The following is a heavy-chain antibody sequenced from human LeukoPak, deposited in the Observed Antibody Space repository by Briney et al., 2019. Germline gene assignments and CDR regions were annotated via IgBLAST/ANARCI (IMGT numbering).Heavy chain of an antibody. CDR1: GGSISNYF. CDR3: VRWDYYGSGSRRLDS. Sequence: PSETLSLTCTISGGSISNYFWNWIRRPPGKGLEWIGYVYYTGTTNYNPSLNSRVTISLDTSKNQFSLKMTSVTAADTAVYYCVRWDYYGSGSRRLDSWGQGTLVTVSS. J-gene: IGHJ4*02. D-gene: IGHD3-10*01. CDR2: VYYTGTT. V-gene: IGHV4-59*08.